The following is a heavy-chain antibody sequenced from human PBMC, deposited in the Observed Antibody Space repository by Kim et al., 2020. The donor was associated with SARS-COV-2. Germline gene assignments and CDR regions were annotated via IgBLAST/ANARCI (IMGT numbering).Heavy chain of an antibody. CDR1: GFTFSSYY. D-gene: IGHD3-22*01. CDR3: SRDGLFFYDRSGYFSVYAFDCVMDV. V-gene: IGHV3-7*01. J-gene: IGHJ6*02. Sequence: GGSLRLSCAASGFTFSSYYMSWVRQAPGKGLEWVANIKQDGSEKNYVDSVKGRFTISRDNAKNSLYLQMNSLRAEDTAVYYCSRDGLFFYDRSGYFSVYAFDCVMDVWGQGTSLTVSS. CDR2: IKQDGSEK.